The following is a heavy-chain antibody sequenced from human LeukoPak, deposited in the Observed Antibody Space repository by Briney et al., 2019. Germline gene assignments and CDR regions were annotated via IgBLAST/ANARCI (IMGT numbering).Heavy chain of an antibody. D-gene: IGHD3-10*01. V-gene: IGHV4-34*01. Sequence: SETLSLTCAVYGGSFSGYYWSWIRQPPGKGLEWIGEINHSGSTNYNPSLKSRVTMSVDTSKNQFSLKLSSVTAADTAVYYCARGVPIYYYYYYMDVWGKGTTVTISS. J-gene: IGHJ6*03. CDR1: GGSFSGYY. CDR3: ARGVPIYYYYYYMDV. CDR2: INHSGST.